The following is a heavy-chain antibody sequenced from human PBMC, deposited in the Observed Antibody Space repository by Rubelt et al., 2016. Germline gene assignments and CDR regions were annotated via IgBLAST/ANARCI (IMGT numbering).Heavy chain of an antibody. CDR3: EGADDSKGFFDY. CDR2: ISTGGST. V-gene: IGHV3-23*03. D-gene: IGHD3-22*01. CDR1: GFSFSNYA. J-gene: IGHJ4*02. Sequence: EVQLLESGGGLVQPGGSLRLSCAASGFSFSNYAMSWVRQAPGKGPEWVSVISTGGSTYYADSVRGRFTTSRDNSQNTLYLQMNSLWAEDTAGYYCEGADDSKGFFDYWGQGTLVAVSS.